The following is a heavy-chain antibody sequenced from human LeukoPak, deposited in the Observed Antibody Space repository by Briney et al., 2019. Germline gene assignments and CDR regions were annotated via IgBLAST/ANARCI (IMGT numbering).Heavy chain of an antibody. CDR3: ASFPNAAAGPDYYYYGMDV. CDR1: GYTFTSYG. V-gene: IGHV1-18*01. J-gene: IGHJ6*02. CDR2: ISAYNGNT. Sequence: ASVKVSCKASGYTFTSYGISWVRQAPGQGLEWMGWISAYNGNTNYARKLQGRVTMTTDTSTSTAYMELRSLRSDDTAVYYCASFPNAAAGPDYYYYGMDVWGQGTTVTVSS. D-gene: IGHD6-13*01.